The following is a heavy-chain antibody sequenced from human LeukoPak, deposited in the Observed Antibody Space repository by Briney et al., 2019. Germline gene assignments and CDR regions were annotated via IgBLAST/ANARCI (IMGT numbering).Heavy chain of an antibody. D-gene: IGHD1-26*01. CDR2: LYASGPT. Sequence: SETLSLTCTVSGVSISTYYWRWVRQPAGKGLEWVGRLYASGPTNYNPSLKSRVTMSVDTSKNQLSLNVNSVTVADTAVYFCARHTRMWGYFDYWGQGTLVAVSS. J-gene: IGHJ4*02. CDR1: GVSISTYY. V-gene: IGHV4-4*07. CDR3: ARHTRMWGYFDY.